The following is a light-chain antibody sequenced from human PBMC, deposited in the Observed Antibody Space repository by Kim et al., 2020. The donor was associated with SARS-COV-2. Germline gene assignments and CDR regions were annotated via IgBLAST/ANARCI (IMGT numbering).Light chain of an antibody. CDR2: GAS. Sequence: VSPGERATLSCRASQSVSSNLAWYQQKPGQAPRLLIYGASTRATGIPARFSGSGSGTEFTLTISSLQSEDFAAYYCQQYNNWPPHTFGQGTKLEI. V-gene: IGKV3-15*01. J-gene: IGKJ2*01. CDR3: QQYNNWPPHT. CDR1: QSVSSN.